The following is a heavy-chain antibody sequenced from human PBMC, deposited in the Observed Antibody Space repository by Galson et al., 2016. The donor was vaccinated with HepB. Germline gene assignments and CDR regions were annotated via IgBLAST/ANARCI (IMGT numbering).Heavy chain of an antibody. CDR1: GGSVNSGRYY. CDR3: ARVFSSSWFYYFDF. CDR2: IYYSGIT. D-gene: IGHD6-13*01. J-gene: IGHJ4*02. Sequence: TCTVSGGSVNSGRYYWSWLRQPPGKGLEWIGYIYYSGITNYNPSLKSRVAISVDTSKNQFSLKLTSVTAADTAVYYCARVFSSSWFYYFDFWGQGIQVTVSS. V-gene: IGHV4-61*01.